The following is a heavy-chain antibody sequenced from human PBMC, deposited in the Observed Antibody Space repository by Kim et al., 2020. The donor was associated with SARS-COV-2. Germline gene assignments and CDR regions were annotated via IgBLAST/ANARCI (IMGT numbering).Heavy chain of an antibody. CDR2: ISYNENNH. CDR3: VTDLIRWKGTPDF. Sequence: GGSLRLSCVASGFTFRNYDMHWVRQAPGKGLEWVALISYNENNHFYADSVKGRFTISRDNSKSTLFLQMDRLRVEHTATYFCVTDLIRWKGTPDFWGQGTLVIVS. V-gene: IGHV3-33*05. CDR1: GFTFRNYD. D-gene: IGHD1-1*01. J-gene: IGHJ4*02.